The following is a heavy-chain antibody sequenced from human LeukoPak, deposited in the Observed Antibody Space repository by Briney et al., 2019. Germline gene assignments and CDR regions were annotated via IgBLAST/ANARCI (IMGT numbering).Heavy chain of an antibody. D-gene: IGHD1-1*01. J-gene: IGHJ3*02. CDR1: GFSFRRFW. V-gene: IGHV3-7*01. Sequence: PGGSLRLFCAGSGFSFRRFWMTWVRQAPGRGLEWVANINGDGDGKRYADSVKDRFAISRDNARSLVFLQIHSLRDEDTALYYCARDSSPDSATTYYDALDMWGQGTMVTVSS. CDR3: ARDSSPDSATTYYDALDM. CDR2: INGDGDGK.